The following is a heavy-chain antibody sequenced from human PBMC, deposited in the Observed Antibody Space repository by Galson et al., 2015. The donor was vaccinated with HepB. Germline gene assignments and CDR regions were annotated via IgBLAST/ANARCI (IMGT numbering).Heavy chain of an antibody. CDR3: AKGTLRSCGGGSCYPFDY. V-gene: IGHV3-23*01. CDR1: GFTFTSYA. J-gene: IGHJ4*02. D-gene: IGHD2-15*01. CDR2: ITGGGGT. Sequence: SLRLSCAASGFTFTSYAMTWVRQTPGKGLEWVSTITGGGGTHYSDSVKGRFTISRDNSETTLYLQMSSLRAEDTAIYYCAKGTLRSCGGGSCYPFDYWGQGTLVTVSS.